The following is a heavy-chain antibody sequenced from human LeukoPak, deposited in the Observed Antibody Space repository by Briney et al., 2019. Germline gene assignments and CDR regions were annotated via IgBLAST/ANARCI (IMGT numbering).Heavy chain of an antibody. CDR3: ARSYDSSGYSASGY. Sequence: ASVKVSCKASGYTFTGYYMHWVRQAPGQGLEWMGWINPNRGGTNYAQKFQGRVTMTRDTSISTAYMELSRLRSDDTAVYYCARSYDSSGYSASGYWGQGTLVTVSS. D-gene: IGHD3-22*01. J-gene: IGHJ4*02. CDR2: INPNRGGT. CDR1: GYTFTGYY. V-gene: IGHV1-2*02.